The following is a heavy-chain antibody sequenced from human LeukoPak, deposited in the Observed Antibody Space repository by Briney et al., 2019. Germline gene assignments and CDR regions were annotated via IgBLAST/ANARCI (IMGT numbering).Heavy chain of an antibody. J-gene: IGHJ5*02. CDR2: INPNSGGT. V-gene: IGHV1-2*02. CDR3: ARDFIAAAAHNWFDP. CDR1: RYTFTGYY. Sequence: EASVKVSCKASRYTFTGYYMHWVRQAPGQGLEWMGWINPNSGGTNYAQKFQGRVTMTRDTSISTAYMELTRLRSDDTAVYYCARDFIAAAAHNWFDPWGQGTLVTVSS. D-gene: IGHD6-13*01.